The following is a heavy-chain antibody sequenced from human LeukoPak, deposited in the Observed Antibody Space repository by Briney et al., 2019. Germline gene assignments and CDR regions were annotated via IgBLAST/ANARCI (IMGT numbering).Heavy chain of an antibody. CDR1: GFTFTGYA. J-gene: IGHJ4*02. V-gene: IGHV3-30*18. CDR3: AKPEAAADYFDY. Sequence: SLRLSCAASGFTFTGYAMLWVRQAPGKGLEWVAVISSDGSNKYYADSVKGRFTISRDNSKNTLYLQMNSLRAEDTAVYYCAKPEAAADYFDYWGQGTLVTVSS. D-gene: IGHD6-13*01. CDR2: ISSDGSNK.